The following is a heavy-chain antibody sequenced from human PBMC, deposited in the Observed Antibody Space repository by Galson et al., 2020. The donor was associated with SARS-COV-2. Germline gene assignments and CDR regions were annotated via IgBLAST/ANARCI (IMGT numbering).Heavy chain of an antibody. CDR1: GFTFSSYA. D-gene: IGHD3-16*02. V-gene: IGHV3-23*01. J-gene: IGHJ4*02. CDR3: AKERDYDYVWGGYRVYFDY. Sequence: GGSLRLSCAASGFTFSSYAMSWVRQAPGKGLEWVSAISGSGGSTYYADSVKGRFTISRDNSKNTLYLQMNSLRAEDTAVYYCAKERDYDYVWGGYRVYFDYWGQGTLVTVSS. CDR2: ISGSGGST.